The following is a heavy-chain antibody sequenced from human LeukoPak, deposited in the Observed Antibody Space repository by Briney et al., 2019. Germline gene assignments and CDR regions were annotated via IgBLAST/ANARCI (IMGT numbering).Heavy chain of an antibody. V-gene: IGHV3-33*01. J-gene: IGHJ4*02. CDR2: IWYDGSNK. Sequence: GGSLRLSCAASGFTFSSYGMHWVRQAPGKGLEWVAVIWYDGSNKYYADSVKGRFTISRDNSKNTLSLQMNSLRAKDTAVYYCARDGAFSYYFDYWGQGTLVTVSS. CDR3: ARDGAFSYYFDY. D-gene: IGHD4/OR15-4a*01. CDR1: GFTFSSYG.